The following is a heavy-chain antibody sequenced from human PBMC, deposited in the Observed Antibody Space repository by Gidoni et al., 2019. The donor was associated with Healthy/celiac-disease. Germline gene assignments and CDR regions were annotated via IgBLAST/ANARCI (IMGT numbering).Heavy chain of an antibody. Sequence: QVQLQESGPGLVKPSETLSLTCTVSGCSISSYYWSWIRQPPGKGLEWIGYIYYSGSTNYNPSLKSRVTISVDTSKNQFSLKLSSVTAADTAVYYCARERTDYDFWSGYFNRWFDPWGQGTLVTVSS. J-gene: IGHJ5*02. D-gene: IGHD3-3*01. CDR2: IYYSGST. CDR1: GCSISSYY. V-gene: IGHV4-59*01. CDR3: ARERTDYDFWSGYFNRWFDP.